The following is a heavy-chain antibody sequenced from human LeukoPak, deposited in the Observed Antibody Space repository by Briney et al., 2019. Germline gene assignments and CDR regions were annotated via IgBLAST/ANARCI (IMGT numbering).Heavy chain of an antibody. CDR1: GGSISSSSYY. J-gene: IGHJ4*02. V-gene: IGHV4-39*01. D-gene: IGHD2-2*02. CDR2: IYYSGST. CDR3: ASIPISSRYYFDY. Sequence: SETLSLTCTVSGGSISSSSYYWGWIRQPPGKGLEWIGSIYYSGSTYYNPSLKSRVTISVDTSKNQFSLKLSSVTAADAAVYYCASIPISSRYYFDYWGQGTLVTVSS.